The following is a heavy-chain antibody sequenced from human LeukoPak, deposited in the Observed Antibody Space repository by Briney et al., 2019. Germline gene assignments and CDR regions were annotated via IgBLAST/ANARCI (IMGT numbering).Heavy chain of an antibody. Sequence: GESLKISCKGSGYILTNYWIGWVRQMPGKGLEWMGIIYPGDSDTRYSPSFQGQVTISADKSISTAYLQWSSLKASDTAIYYCARAASGTARFDFWGQGTLVTVSS. D-gene: IGHD6-13*01. CDR1: GYILTNYW. CDR2: IYPGDSDT. V-gene: IGHV5-51*01. J-gene: IGHJ4*02. CDR3: ARAASGTARFDF.